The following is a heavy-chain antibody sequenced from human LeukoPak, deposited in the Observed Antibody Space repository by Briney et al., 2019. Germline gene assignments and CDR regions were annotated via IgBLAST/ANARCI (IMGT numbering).Heavy chain of an antibody. Sequence: ASVKVSCKASGYTFTGYYVNWVRQAPGQGLEGMGWISPNSGGTNYAQKIQGRVTMSRDTSISTAYMELSRLRSDDTALYYCARDRVIVGPSDGFDIWGQGTMVTVSS. CDR3: ARDRVIVGPSDGFDI. CDR1: GYTFTGYY. V-gene: IGHV1-2*02. J-gene: IGHJ3*02. CDR2: ISPNSGGT. D-gene: IGHD3-22*01.